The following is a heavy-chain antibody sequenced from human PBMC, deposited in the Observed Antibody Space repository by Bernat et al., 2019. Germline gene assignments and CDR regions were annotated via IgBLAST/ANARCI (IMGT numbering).Heavy chain of an antibody. CDR2: IWYDGSNK. CDR3: ARDLGGYCSSTSCYGLLYYYYGMDV. CDR1: GFTFSSYG. Sequence: QVQLVESGGGVVQPGRSLRLSCAASGFTFSSYGMHWVRQAPGKGLEWVVVIWYDGSNKYYADSVKGRFTISRDNSKNTLYLQMNSLRAEDTAVYYCARDLGGYCSSTSCYGLLYYYYGMDVWGQGTTVTVSS. V-gene: IGHV3-33*01. J-gene: IGHJ6*02. D-gene: IGHD2-2*01.